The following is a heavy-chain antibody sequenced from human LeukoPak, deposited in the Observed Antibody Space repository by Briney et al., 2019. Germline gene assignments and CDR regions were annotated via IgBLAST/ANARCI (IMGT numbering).Heavy chain of an antibody. V-gene: IGHV3-23*01. D-gene: IGHD3-22*01. CDR1: GFTFSSQP. Sequence: PGGSLRLSCAASGFTFSSQPMSWVRPAPGKGLEWVSSISGSGGSTYYADSVKGRFTVSRDNSKNTLFLQMNSLRVEDTAVYYCAKGPLRGYSPDYWGQGTLVTVSS. CDR2: ISGSGGST. CDR3: AKGPLRGYSPDY. J-gene: IGHJ4*02.